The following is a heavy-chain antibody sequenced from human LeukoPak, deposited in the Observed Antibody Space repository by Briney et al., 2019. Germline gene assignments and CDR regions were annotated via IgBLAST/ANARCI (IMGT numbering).Heavy chain of an antibody. CDR2: IYYSGST. V-gene: IGHV4-30-4*01. CDR1: GGSISSGDYY. J-gene: IGHJ4*02. CDR3: ARDRADYYYGSGSPIGFDY. D-gene: IGHD3-10*01. Sequence: KTSETLSLTCTVSGGSISSGDYYWSWIRQPPGKGLEWIGYIYYSGSTYYNPSLKSRVTISVDTSKNQFSLKLSSVTAADTAVYYCARDRADYYYGSGSPIGFDYWGQGTLVTVSS.